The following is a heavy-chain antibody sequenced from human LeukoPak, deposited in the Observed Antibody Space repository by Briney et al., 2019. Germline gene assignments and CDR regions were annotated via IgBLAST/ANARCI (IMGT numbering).Heavy chain of an antibody. CDR1: GFTFSSYG. Sequence: PGGPLRLSCSASGFTFSSYGMHWVRQAPGKGLEYVSAISGHGGSTYYADSVRGRFTISRDNSKNTLYLQMNSLRPEDTAVYYCVKRDNSAWYDYWGQGTLVTVSS. V-gene: IGHV3-64D*06. J-gene: IGHJ4*02. D-gene: IGHD6-19*01. CDR3: VKRDNSAWYDY. CDR2: ISGHGGST.